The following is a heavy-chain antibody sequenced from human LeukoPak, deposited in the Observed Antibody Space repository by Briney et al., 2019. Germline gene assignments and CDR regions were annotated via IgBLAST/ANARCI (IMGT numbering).Heavy chain of an antibody. J-gene: IGHJ3*02. Sequence: SETLSLTCTVSGGSISSSSYYWSWIRQPPGKGLEWIGFIYYSGSPNYNPSLKSRVIISADTSKNEFSLRLNSVTAADTAVYYCARHAVVTAFDAFHIWGQGTMVTVSS. CDR1: GGSISSSSYY. D-gene: IGHD2-15*01. CDR2: IYYSGSP. V-gene: IGHV4-61*05. CDR3: ARHAVVTAFDAFHI.